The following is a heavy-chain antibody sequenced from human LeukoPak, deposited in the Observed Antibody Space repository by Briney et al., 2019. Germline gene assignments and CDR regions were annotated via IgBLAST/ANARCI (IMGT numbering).Heavy chain of an antibody. CDR1: GFTFSSYW. CDR2: IKQDGSEK. CDR3: ARDKRYCSGGSCYSDFDY. Sequence: GGSLRLSCAASGFTFSSYWMSWVRQAPGKGLEWVANIKQDGSEKYYVDSVKGRFTISRDNAKNSPYLQMNSLRAEDTAVYYCARDKRYCSGGSCYSDFDYWGQGTLVTVSS. V-gene: IGHV3-7*01. D-gene: IGHD2-15*01. J-gene: IGHJ4*02.